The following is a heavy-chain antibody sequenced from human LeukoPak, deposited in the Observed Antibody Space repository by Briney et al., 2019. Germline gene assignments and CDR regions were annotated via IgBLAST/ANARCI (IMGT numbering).Heavy chain of an antibody. CDR1: GFTFTSSA. J-gene: IGHJ4*02. Sequence: SVKVSCKASGFTFTSSAMQWVRQARGQRLEWIGWIVVGSGNTNYAQKFQKRVTITRDMSTSTAYMELSSLRSEDTAVYYCAAGLNYYGSGSYYDYWGQGTLVTVSS. V-gene: IGHV1-58*02. CDR3: AAGLNYYGSGSYYDY. CDR2: IVVGSGNT. D-gene: IGHD3-10*01.